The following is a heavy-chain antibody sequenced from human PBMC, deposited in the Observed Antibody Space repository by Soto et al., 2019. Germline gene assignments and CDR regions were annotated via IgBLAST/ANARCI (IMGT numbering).Heavy chain of an antibody. CDR2: IAHDGINK. Sequence: QVRLVESGGGVVQPGRSLRLSCTASGFSFSSYAMYWVRQPPGKGLEWVAVIAHDGINKHYADSVKGRVTVSRDNSNHSLDVLLNSLRGEDTAMYYCASDMYSSDYFVTWFEPWGQGTLVTVSS. D-gene: IGHD6-19*01. V-gene: IGHV3-30-3*01. CDR1: GFSFSSYA. J-gene: IGHJ5*02. CDR3: ASDMYSSDYFVTWFEP.